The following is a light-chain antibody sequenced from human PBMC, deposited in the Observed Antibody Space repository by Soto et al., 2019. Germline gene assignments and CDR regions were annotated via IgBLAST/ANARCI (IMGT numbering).Light chain of an antibody. CDR2: LNSDGSH. CDR1: SGHSSSA. CDR3: QTWGAGIRV. Sequence: QAVVTQSPSASASLGASVKLTCTLSSGHSSSAIAWHQQRPEKGPRFLMRLNSDGSHSKGAGIPDRFSGSSSGAERYLTISSLQSEDEADYYCQTWGAGIRVFGGGTKLTVL. V-gene: IGLV4-69*01. J-gene: IGLJ3*02.